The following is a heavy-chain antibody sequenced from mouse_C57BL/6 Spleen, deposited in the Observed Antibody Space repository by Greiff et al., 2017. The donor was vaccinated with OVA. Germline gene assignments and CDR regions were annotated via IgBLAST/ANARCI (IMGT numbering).Heavy chain of an antibody. CDR1: GYSITSGYY. CDR2: ISYDGSN. CDR3: ASELGRNYFDY. V-gene: IGHV3-6*01. J-gene: IGHJ2*01. Sequence: EVQLQQSGPGLVKPSQSLSLTCSVTGYSITSGYYWNWIRQFPGNKLEWMGYISYDGSNNYNPSLKNRISITRDTSKNQFFLKLNSVTTEDTATYYCASELGRNYFDYWGQGTTLTVSS. D-gene: IGHD4-1*01.